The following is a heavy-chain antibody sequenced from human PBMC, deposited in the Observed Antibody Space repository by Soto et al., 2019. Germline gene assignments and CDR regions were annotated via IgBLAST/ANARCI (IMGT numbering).Heavy chain of an antibody. CDR2: ISSSSSYI. CDR3: VKQWLEVGAFDI. V-gene: IGHV3-21*01. D-gene: IGHD6-19*01. J-gene: IGHJ3*02. Sequence: EVQLVESGGGLVKPGGSLRLSCAASRFTFSSYSMNWVRQAPGKGLEWVSSISSSSSYIYYADSVKGRFTISRDNAKNSLYLQMNSLRAEDTAVYYCVKQWLEVGAFDIWGQGTMVTVSS. CDR1: RFTFSSYS.